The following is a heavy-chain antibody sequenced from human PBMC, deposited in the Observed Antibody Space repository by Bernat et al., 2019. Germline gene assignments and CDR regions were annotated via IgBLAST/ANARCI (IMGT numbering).Heavy chain of an antibody. D-gene: IGHD3-10*01. CDR1: GFTFSSYS. CDR2: ISSSSSYI. J-gene: IGHJ3*02. CDR3: ARWVRGGNAFDI. Sequence: EVQLVESGGGLVKPGRSLRLSCAASGFTFSSYSMNWVRQAPGKGLEWVSSISSSSSYIYYADSVKGRFTISRDNAKNSLYLQMNSLRAEDTAVYYCARWVRGGNAFDIWGQGTMVTVSS. V-gene: IGHV3-21*01.